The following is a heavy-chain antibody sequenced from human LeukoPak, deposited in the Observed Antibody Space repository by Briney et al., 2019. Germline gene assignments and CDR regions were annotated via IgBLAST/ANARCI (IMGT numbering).Heavy chain of an antibody. Sequence: PGGSLRLSCVASGLTFSNYWMNWVRQAPGKGPEWVANINPDGSQKRYVDSVKGRFTISRDNAKKSLYLQMNSLRAEDTAVYYCARDRDGRDGYNYWVDYWGQGTLVTVSS. CDR1: GLTFSNYW. V-gene: IGHV3-7*03. CDR2: INPDGSQK. J-gene: IGHJ4*02. CDR3: ARDRDGRDGYNYWVDY. D-gene: IGHD5-24*01.